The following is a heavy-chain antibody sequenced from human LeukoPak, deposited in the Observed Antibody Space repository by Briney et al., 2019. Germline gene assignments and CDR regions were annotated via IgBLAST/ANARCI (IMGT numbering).Heavy chain of an antibody. CDR1: GYTFTSYD. CDR2: MNPNSGNT. Sequence: ASVKVSCKASGYTFTSYDINWVRQATGQGLEWMGWMNPNSGNTGYAQKFQGRVTMTRDTSISTAYMELSRLRSDDTAVYYCVGGDSSSWYAGYQPRRYNWFDPWGQGTLVTVSS. J-gene: IGHJ5*02. D-gene: IGHD6-13*01. CDR3: VGGDSSSWYAGYQPRRYNWFDP. V-gene: IGHV1-8*01.